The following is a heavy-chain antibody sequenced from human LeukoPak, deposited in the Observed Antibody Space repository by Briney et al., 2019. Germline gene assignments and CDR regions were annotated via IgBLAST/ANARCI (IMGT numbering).Heavy chain of an antibody. J-gene: IGHJ4*02. CDR3: AKGSVAAVVTFIDF. CDR2: ISGSGGST. V-gene: IGHV3-23*01. D-gene: IGHD6-13*01. CDR1: GFTFSRYA. Sequence: GGSLRLSCAASGFTFSRYAVNWVRQAPGKGLEGVSVISGSGGSTYYADSVKGRFTISRDNSKNTLFLQMNSLRAEDTAVYYCAKGSVAAVVTFIDFWGQGTLVTVSS.